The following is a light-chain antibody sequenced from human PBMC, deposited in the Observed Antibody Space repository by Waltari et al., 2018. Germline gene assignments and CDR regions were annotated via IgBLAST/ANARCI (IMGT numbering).Light chain of an antibody. V-gene: IGKV3-20*01. J-gene: IGKJ3*01. Sequence: EIVLTQSPGTLSLSPGERATLSCRASQTLSSTSLAWNQQTPGQAPRLHIYETSSRATGSPDRFSGSGSGTDFTLAISRLEPEDLAVYYCHQYGNSAPFTFGPGTKVDIK. CDR2: ETS. CDR1: QTLSSTS. CDR3: HQYGNSAPFT.